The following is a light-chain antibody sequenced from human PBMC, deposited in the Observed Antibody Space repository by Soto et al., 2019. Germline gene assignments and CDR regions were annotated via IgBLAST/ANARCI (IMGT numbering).Light chain of an antibody. CDR1: QGIAKY. J-gene: IGKJ4*01. CDR3: QQSDNLPLT. Sequence: DTQMTQSPSSLSASIGDRVTITCQASQGIAKYLHWYQQKPGKAPKLLIYHVSNLQTGVPSRFSGSGSGTHFTLIISSLQPDDIATYFCQQSDNLPLTFGGGTKVEIK. V-gene: IGKV1-33*01. CDR2: HVS.